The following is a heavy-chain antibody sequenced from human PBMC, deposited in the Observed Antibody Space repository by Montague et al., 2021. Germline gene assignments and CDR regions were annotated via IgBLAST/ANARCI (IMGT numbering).Heavy chain of an antibody. CDR3: ARRAQCQLSWFCDL. V-gene: IGHV4-39*01. Sequence: SWKTSYNPSLKSRVTISVDTSKNQFSLKVTSVTAENTAVSYGARRAQCQLSWFCDLWGRGTLVTGSS. J-gene: IGHJ2*01. D-gene: IGHD5/OR15-5a*01. CDR2: SWKT.